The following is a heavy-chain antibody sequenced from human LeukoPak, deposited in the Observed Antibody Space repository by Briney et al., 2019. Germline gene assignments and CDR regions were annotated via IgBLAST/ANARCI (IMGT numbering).Heavy chain of an antibody. V-gene: IGHV4-34*01. CDR1: GGSFNGYY. D-gene: IGHD6-19*01. CDR2: INHSGST. Sequence: KPSETLSLTCAVYGGSFNGYYWSWIRQPPGKGLEWIGEINHSGSTNYNPSLKSRVTISVDTSKNQFSLKLSSVTAADTAVYYCARLPVAGSDYWGQGTLVTVSS. CDR3: ARLPVAGSDY. J-gene: IGHJ4*02.